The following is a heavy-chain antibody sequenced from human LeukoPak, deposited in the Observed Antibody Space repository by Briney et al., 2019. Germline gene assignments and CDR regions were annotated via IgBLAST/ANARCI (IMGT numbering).Heavy chain of an antibody. Sequence: SETLSLTCTVSGGSISSGSYYWSWIRQPAGKGLEWIGRIYTSGSTNYNPSLKSRVTISVDTSKNQFSLKLSSVTAADTAVYYCARGDGYNYVPYDYWGQGTLVTVSS. V-gene: IGHV4-61*02. CDR2: IYTSGST. CDR3: ARGDGYNYVPYDY. D-gene: IGHD5-24*01. CDR1: GGSISSGSYY. J-gene: IGHJ4*02.